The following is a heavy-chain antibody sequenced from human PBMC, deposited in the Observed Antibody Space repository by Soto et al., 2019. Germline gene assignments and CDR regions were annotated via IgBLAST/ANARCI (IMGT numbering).Heavy chain of an antibody. CDR3: ARDRRLRYFDWLLHFDY. J-gene: IGHJ4*02. V-gene: IGHV3-48*01. D-gene: IGHD3-9*01. Sequence: PGGSLRLSCAASGFTFSSYSMNWVRQAPGKGLEWVSYISSSSSTIYYADSVKGRFTISRDNAKNSLYLQMNSLRAEDTAVYYCARDRRLRYFDWLLHFDYWGQGTLVTVSS. CDR1: GFTFSSYS. CDR2: ISSSSSTI.